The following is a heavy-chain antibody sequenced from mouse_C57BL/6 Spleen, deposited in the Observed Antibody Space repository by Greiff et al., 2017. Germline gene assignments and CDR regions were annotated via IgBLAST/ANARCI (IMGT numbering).Heavy chain of an antibody. CDR2: IDPETGGT. V-gene: IGHV1-15*01. CDR1: GYTFTDYE. CDR3: TSGNPYFDY. Sequence: QVQLQQSGAELVRPGASVTLSCKASGYTFTDYEMHWVKQTPVHGLEWIGAIDPETGGTAYNQKFKGKAILTADKSSSTAYMELRSLTSEDSAVYYCTSGNPYFDYWGQGTTLTVSS. J-gene: IGHJ2*01. D-gene: IGHD2-1*01.